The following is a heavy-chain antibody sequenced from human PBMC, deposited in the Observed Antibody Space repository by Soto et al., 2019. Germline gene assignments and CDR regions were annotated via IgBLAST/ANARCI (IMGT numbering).Heavy chain of an antibody. Sequence: QVQLQESGPGLVKPSQTLSLTCTVSRGSISSGGYYWSWIRQHPGKGLEWIGYIYYSGSTDYNPSLKSRVTISVDTSKNQFSLKLSSVTAADTAVYYCARGNRGYGPYLDYWGQGTLVTVSS. CDR1: RGSISSGGYY. CDR3: ARGNRGYGPYLDY. CDR2: IYYSGST. D-gene: IGHD5-12*01. V-gene: IGHV4-31*03. J-gene: IGHJ4*02.